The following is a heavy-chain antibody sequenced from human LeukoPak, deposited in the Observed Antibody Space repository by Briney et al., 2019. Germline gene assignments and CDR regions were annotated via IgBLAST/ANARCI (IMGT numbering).Heavy chain of an antibody. CDR3: ARDGMVRGASYNWFDP. J-gene: IGHJ5*02. D-gene: IGHD3-10*01. Sequence: SETLSLTCTVSGGSISSYYWSWIRQPAGKGLEWIGRIYTSGSTNYNPTLKSRVTMSVDTSKNQFSLKLSSVTAADTAVYYCARDGMVRGASYNWFDPWGQGTLVTVSS. CDR1: GGSISSYY. V-gene: IGHV4-4*07. CDR2: IYTSGST.